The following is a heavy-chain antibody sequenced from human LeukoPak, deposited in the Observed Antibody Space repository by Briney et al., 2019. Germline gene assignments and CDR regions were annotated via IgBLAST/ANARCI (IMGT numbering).Heavy chain of an antibody. J-gene: IGHJ4*02. D-gene: IGHD5-12*01. CDR3: ARHPKGGYTGYESDY. CDR1: GYSFTTYW. Sequence: GGALKIYCKGSGYSFTTYWMGWVPQVPGKGLGWVGIIYPADSTAKYSPSFQGQVTISVDKSISTAYLQWSRLEASETAVFYCARHPKGGYTGYESDYWGQGTLVTVSS. V-gene: IGHV5-51*01. CDR2: IYPADSTA.